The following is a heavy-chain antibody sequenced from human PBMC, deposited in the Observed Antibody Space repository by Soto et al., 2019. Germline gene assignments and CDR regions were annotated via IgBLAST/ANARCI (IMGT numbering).Heavy chain of an antibody. CDR1: GGSISSYY. V-gene: IGHV4-59*08. Sequence: SETLSLTCTVPGGSISSYYWSWIRQPPGKGLEWIGYIYYSGSTNYNPSLKSRVTISVDTSKNQFSLKLSSVTAADTAVYYCASIAAAGTADVWGKGTTVTVSS. CDR2: IYYSGST. J-gene: IGHJ6*04. D-gene: IGHD6-13*01. CDR3: ASIAAAGTADV.